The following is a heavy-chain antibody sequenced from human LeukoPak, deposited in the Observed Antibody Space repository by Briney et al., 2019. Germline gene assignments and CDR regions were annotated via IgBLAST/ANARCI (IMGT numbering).Heavy chain of an antibody. CDR2: ISSSSSYI. CDR3: ARDRDSAHYDFWSGYYGGDAFDI. D-gene: IGHD3-3*01. Sequence: GGSLRLSCAASGFTFSSYSMNWVRQAPGKGLEWVSSISSSSSYIYYADSVKGRFTISRDNAKNSLYLQMNSLRAEDTAVYYCARDRDSAHYDFWSGYYGGDAFDIWGQGTMVTVSS. CDR1: GFTFSSYS. V-gene: IGHV3-21*01. J-gene: IGHJ3*02.